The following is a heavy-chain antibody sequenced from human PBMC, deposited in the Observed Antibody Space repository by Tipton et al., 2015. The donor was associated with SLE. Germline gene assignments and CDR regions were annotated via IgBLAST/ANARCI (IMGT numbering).Heavy chain of an antibody. Sequence: GLVKPSETLSLTCTVSGGSISSSSYYWGWIRQPPGKGLEWIGSIYYSGNTYYNPSLKSRVTISVDTSKNQFSLKLSSVTAADTAVYYCARGVPSVSSWSFRNWFDPWGQGTLVTVSS. CDR2: IYYSGNT. J-gene: IGHJ5*02. D-gene: IGHD6-13*01. CDR3: ARGVPSVSSWSFRNWFDP. CDR1: GGSISSSSYY. V-gene: IGHV4-39*07.